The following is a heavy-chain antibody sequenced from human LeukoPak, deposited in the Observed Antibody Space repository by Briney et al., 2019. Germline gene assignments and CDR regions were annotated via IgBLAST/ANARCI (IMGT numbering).Heavy chain of an antibody. CDR2: ISGSGGSP. CDR1: GFTFSSYA. CDR3: AIPPRGILVAMPRFDY. D-gene: IGHD2-15*01. V-gene: IGHV3-23*01. J-gene: IGHJ4*02. Sequence: GGSLRLSCGTSGFTFSSYAMSWVRQAPGKGLEWVSAISGSGGSPYYAASVKGRFTISRDNSKNTLYLQMNSLRAEDTAVYYCAIPPRGILVAMPRFDYWGQGTLVTVSS.